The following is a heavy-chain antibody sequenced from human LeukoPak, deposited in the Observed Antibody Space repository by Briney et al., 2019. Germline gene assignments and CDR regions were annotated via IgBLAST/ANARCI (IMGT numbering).Heavy chain of an antibody. CDR3: AKLDGRGTVTTGNDY. D-gene: IGHD4-17*01. CDR2: ISGSGGST. V-gene: IGHV3-23*01. J-gene: IGHJ4*02. CDR1: GFTFSSYA. Sequence: GRSLRLSCAASGFTFSSYAMSWVRQAPGKGLEWVSAISGSGGSTYYADSVKGRFTISRDNSKNTLYLQMNSLRAEDTAVYYCAKLDGRGTVTTGNDYWGQGTLVTVSS.